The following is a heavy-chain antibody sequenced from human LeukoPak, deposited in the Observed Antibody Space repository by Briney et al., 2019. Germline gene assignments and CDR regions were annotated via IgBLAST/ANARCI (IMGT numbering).Heavy chain of an antibody. CDR2: ISGSGGST. J-gene: IGHJ4*02. CDR1: GFTFSSYA. CDR3: ATLDRYYYDSSGYYRSYYFDY. D-gene: IGHD3-22*01. V-gene: IGHV3-23*01. Sequence: SGGSLRLSCAASGFTFSSYAMSWVRQAPGKGLEWVSAISGSGGSTYYADSVKGRFTISRDNSKNTLYLQMNSLRAEDTAVYYCATLDRYYYDSSGYYRSYYFDYWGQGTLVTVSS.